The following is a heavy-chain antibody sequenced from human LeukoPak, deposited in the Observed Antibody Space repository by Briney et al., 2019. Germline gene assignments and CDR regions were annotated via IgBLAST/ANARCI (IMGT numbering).Heavy chain of an antibody. CDR1: GFTFSSYG. V-gene: IGHV3-30*02. Sequence: GGSLRLSCAASGFTFSSYGMHWVRQAPGKGLEWVAFIRYDGSNKYYADSVKGRFTISRDNSKNTLYLQMNSLRAEDTAVYYCAKDAEYCSSTSCSDTPWGEYFQHWGQGTLVTVSS. J-gene: IGHJ1*01. D-gene: IGHD2-2*01. CDR2: IRYDGSNK. CDR3: AKDAEYCSSTSCSDTPWGEYFQH.